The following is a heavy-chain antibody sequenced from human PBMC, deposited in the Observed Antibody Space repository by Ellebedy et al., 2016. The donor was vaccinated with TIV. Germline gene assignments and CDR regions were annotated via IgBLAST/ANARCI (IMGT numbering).Heavy chain of an antibody. CDR2: VSFDIDKK. CDR3: ARDLTQYASGAGLSDS. D-gene: IGHD2-2*01. CDR1: GFPFRNYA. V-gene: IGHV3-30-3*01. J-gene: IGHJ4*02. Sequence: PGESLKISCEASGFPFRNYAMHWVRQSPRKGLEWVAIVSFDIDKKFYTDSVKGRFTISRDNSKNTLYLDMNSLGVDDTAVYYCARDLTQYASGAGLSDSWGQGTLVTVSS.